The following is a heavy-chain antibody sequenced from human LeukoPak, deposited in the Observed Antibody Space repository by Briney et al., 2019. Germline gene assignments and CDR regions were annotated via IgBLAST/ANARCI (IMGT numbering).Heavy chain of an antibody. J-gene: IGHJ5*02. Sequence: GGSLRLSCAASGFTFSSYSMNWVRQAPGKGLEWVSSISSSSSYIYYADSVKGRFTISRDNAKNSLYLQMNSLRAEDTAVYYCARDSDYADPMVNWFDPWGQGTLVTVSS. CDR2: ISSSSSYI. V-gene: IGHV3-21*01. D-gene: IGHD4-17*01. CDR3: ARDSDYADPMVNWFDP. CDR1: GFTFSSYS.